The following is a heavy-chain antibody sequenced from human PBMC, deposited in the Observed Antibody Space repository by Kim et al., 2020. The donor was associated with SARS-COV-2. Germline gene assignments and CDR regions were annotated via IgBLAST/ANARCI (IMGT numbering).Heavy chain of an antibody. CDR1: GASVSSSRHF. D-gene: IGHD3-16*01. J-gene: IGHJ4*01. CDR3: ANTGYDFFWGSYHFD. Sequence: SGTLSLTCNVSGASVSSSRHFWSWIRQPQGKGLEWIGYVYYDGSTNYNPSLKSRVTISRDKSKNQFSLDLTSATAADTATYYCANTGYDFFWGSYHFD. V-gene: IGHV4-61*01. CDR2: VYYDGST.